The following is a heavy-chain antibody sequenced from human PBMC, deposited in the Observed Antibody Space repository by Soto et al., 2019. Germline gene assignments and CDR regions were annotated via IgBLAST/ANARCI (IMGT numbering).Heavy chain of an antibody. J-gene: IGHJ6*02. V-gene: IGHV4-30-2*06. CDR1: GGSISSGGYS. Sequence: ASETLSLTCTVSGGSISSGGYSWTWIRQSPGKGLEWIGYTYQSGSAYYNPSLKSRVTISVDRSKNQFSLNLTSVTAADTADYYCARDYYGMDVWGQGTTVTVS. CDR2: TYQSGSA. CDR3: ARDYYGMDV.